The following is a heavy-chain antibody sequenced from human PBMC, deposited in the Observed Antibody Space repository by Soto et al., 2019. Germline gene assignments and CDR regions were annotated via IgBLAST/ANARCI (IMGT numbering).Heavy chain of an antibody. J-gene: IGHJ4*02. D-gene: IGHD3-9*01. Sequence: ASVKVSCKASGYTFTSYDINWVRQATGQGLEWMGWMNPNSGNTGYAQKFQGRVTMTRNTSISTAYMELSSLRSEDTAVYYCGRGRSYYDILTGYYDGRDYWGQGTLVTVSS. CDR3: GRGRSYYDILTGYYDGRDY. V-gene: IGHV1-8*01. CDR1: GYTFTSYD. CDR2: MNPNSGNT.